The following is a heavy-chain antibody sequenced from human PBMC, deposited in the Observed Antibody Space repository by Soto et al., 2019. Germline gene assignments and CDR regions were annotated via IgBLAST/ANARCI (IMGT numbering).Heavy chain of an antibody. CDR2: INYDGTEK. V-gene: IGHV3-7*01. Sequence: EVQLVESGGDLVQPGGSLRLSCAASGFTFSDFWMSWVRQGPGKRLEWVANINYDGTEKYYVDSVRGRFFISRDNAKNSLYLQMNGLRPEDTAMYYCARPTGNGWFEDDHWGQGSLVTVSS. CDR1: GFTFSDFW. D-gene: IGHD3-10*01. CDR3: ARPTGNGWFEDDH. J-gene: IGHJ4*02.